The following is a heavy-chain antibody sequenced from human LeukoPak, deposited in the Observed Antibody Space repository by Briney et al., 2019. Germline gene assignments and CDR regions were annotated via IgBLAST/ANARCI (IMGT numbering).Heavy chain of an antibody. CDR2: IYSDGNT. CDR1: GFTVSSNY. CDR3: ARWYCSSTSCYYDY. Sequence: GGPLRLSCAASGFTVSSNYMSWVRQAPGKGLEGVSFIYSDGNTKYADSVQGRFTISRDNSKNTLYLQMNSLRAEDTAVYYCARWYCSSTSCYYDYWGQGTLVTVSS. J-gene: IGHJ4*02. V-gene: IGHV3-53*01. D-gene: IGHD2-2*01.